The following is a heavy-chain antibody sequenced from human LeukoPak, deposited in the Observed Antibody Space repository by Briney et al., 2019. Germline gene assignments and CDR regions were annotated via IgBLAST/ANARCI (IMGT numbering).Heavy chain of an antibody. J-gene: IGHJ4*02. CDR2: ISAYNGNT. CDR3: ARVPSSPNYDFWSGYYFDY. Sequence: ASVKVSCKASGYTFTSYGISWVRQAPGQGLEWMGWISAYNGNTNYAQKLQGRVTMTTDTSMSTAYMELRSLRSDDTAVYYCARVPSSPNYDFWSGYYFDYWGQGTLVTVSS. CDR1: GYTFTSYG. D-gene: IGHD3-3*01. V-gene: IGHV1-18*01.